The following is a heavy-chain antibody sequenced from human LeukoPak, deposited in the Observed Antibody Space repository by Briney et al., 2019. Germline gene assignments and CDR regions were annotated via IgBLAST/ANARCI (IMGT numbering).Heavy chain of an antibody. CDR1: GGTFSSYA. J-gene: IGHJ4*02. Sequence: PGASVKVSCKASGGTFSSYAISWVRQAPGQGLEWMGGIIPIFGTANYAQKFQGRVTITADESTSTAYMELSSLRSEDTAVYYCARDLGRSLYDYVWGSYRYGFDYWGQGTLVTVSS. CDR2: IIPIFGTA. CDR3: ARDLGRSLYDYVWGSYRYGFDY. D-gene: IGHD3-16*02. V-gene: IGHV1-69*13.